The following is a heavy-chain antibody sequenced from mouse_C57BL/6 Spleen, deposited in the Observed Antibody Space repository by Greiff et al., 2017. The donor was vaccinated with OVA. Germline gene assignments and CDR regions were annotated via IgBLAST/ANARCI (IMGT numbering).Heavy chain of an antibody. CDR1: GYTFTSYW. V-gene: IGHV1-7*01. D-gene: IGHD3-2*02. CDR2: INPSSGYT. J-gene: IGHJ3*01. Sequence: QVQLKESGAELAKPGASVKLSCKASGYTFTSYWMHWVKQRPGQGLEWIGYINPSSGYTKYNQKFKDKATLTADKSSSPAYMQLSSLTYEDSAGYYCARGDSSGYGCAYWGQGTLVTVSA. CDR3: ARGDSSGYGCAY.